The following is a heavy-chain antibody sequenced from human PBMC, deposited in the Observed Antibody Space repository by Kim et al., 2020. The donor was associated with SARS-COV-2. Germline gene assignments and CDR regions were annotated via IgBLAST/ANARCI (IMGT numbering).Heavy chain of an antibody. CDR2: IYSGGST. Sequence: GGYLRLSCAASGFTVSSNYMSWVRQAPGKGLEWVSVIYSGGSTYYADSVKGRFTISRDNSKNTLYLQMNSLRAEDTAVYYCARVGSTSWGWFDPWGQGTLVTVSS. CDR3: ARVGSTSWGWFDP. D-gene: IGHD2-2*01. CDR1: GFTVSSNY. V-gene: IGHV3-53*01. J-gene: IGHJ5*02.